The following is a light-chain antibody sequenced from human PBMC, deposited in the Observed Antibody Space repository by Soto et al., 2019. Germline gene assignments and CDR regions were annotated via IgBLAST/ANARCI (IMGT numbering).Light chain of an antibody. CDR1: QSVRSSY. Sequence: EIVLTQSPGTLSLSPGERATLSCRASQSVRSSYLAWYQQKPGQAPRLLISGASSRATGIPDRFSGSGSGTDFTLTISRLEPEDFAVYYCQQYGRSLWTFGQGTKVDIK. J-gene: IGKJ1*01. CDR3: QQYGRSLWT. V-gene: IGKV3-20*01. CDR2: GAS.